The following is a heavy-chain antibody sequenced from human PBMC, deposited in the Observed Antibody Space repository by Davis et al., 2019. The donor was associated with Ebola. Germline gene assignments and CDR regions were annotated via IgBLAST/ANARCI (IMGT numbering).Heavy chain of an antibody. D-gene: IGHD7-27*01. CDR3: ARDGPNWGTFDY. V-gene: IGHV3-7*01. J-gene: IGHJ4*02. Sequence: GGSLRLSCAASGFTFSSYWMSWVRQAPGKGLEWVANIKQDGSDKYYVDSVKGRFTISRDDSKNTAYLQMNSLRAEDTAVYYCARDGPNWGTFDYWGQGTLVTVSS. CDR2: IKQDGSDK. CDR1: GFTFSSYW.